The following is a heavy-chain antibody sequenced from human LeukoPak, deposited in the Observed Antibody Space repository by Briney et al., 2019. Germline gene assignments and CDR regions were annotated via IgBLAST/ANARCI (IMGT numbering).Heavy chain of an antibody. CDR3: ARESGFGELLFDY. V-gene: IGHV3-21*01. D-gene: IGHD3-10*01. CDR2: ISSSSSYI. CDR1: GFTFSSYS. J-gene: IGHJ4*02. Sequence: GGSLRLSCAASGFTFSSYSMNWVRQAPGKGLEWVSSISSSSSYIYYADSVKGRFTISRDNSKNTLYLQMNSLRAEDTAVYYCARESGFGELLFDYWGQGTLVTVSS.